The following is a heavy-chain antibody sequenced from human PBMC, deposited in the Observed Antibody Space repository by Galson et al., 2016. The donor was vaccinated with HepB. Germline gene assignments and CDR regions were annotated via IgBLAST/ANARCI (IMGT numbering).Heavy chain of an antibody. Sequence: SLRLSCAASGFTFSSYEMNWVRQAPGKGLEWVSYISSSGSTINYADSVKGRFTISRDNANNSVSLQMNSLGVDDTGIYYCARGMARATNFWGQGTPVIVSS. J-gene: IGHJ4*02. CDR3: ARGMARATNF. CDR2: ISSSGSTI. D-gene: IGHD1/OR15-1a*01. V-gene: IGHV3-48*03. CDR1: GFTFSSYE.